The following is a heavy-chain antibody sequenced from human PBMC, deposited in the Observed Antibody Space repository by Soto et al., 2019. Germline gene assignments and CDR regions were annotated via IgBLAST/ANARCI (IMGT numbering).Heavy chain of an antibody. J-gene: IGHJ6*02. D-gene: IGHD1-1*01. V-gene: IGHV1-8*01. CDR1: GYTFTSYD. CDR3: ARERTGTTSMDV. Sequence: QVQLVQSGAEVKKPGASVKVSCNASGYTFTSYDINWVRQATGQGLEWMGWMNPNSGNTGYAQKFQGRVTMTRNTSISTAYMELSSLRSEDTVVYYWARERTGTTSMDVWGQGTTVTVSS. CDR2: MNPNSGNT.